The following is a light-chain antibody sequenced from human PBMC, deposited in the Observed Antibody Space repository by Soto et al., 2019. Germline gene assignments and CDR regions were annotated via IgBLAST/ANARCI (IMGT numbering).Light chain of an antibody. CDR2: DVN. CDR1: SSNLGAYNY. CDR3: SSYAVRFAV. V-gene: IGLV2-11*01. J-gene: IGLJ2*01. Sequence: QSALTQPRSVSGSPGQSVAISCTGTSSNLGAYNYVSWYQQHPGKSPTLIIYDVNNRPAGVPDRFSGSKSGNTASLTISGLQADDEADYYCSSYAVRFAVFGGGTKLTVL.